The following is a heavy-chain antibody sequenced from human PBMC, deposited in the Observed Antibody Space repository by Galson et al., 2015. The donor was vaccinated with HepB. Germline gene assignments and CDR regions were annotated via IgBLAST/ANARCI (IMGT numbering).Heavy chain of an antibody. Sequence: SLRLSCAASGITLNVYSINWVRQAPGKGLEWVSSINSNGRTIYYADSVKGRFTISRDNVKNSVSLDMDSLRVDDTAVYYCARDWGSRTSGYIDYWGPGTLVTVSS. D-gene: IGHD2-15*01. J-gene: IGHJ4*02. CDR2: INSNGRTI. CDR3: ARDWGSRTSGYIDY. V-gene: IGHV3-21*01. CDR1: GITLNVYS.